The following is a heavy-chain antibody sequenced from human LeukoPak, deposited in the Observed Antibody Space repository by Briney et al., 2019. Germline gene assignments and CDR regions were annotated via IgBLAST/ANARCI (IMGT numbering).Heavy chain of an antibody. V-gene: IGHV1-2*02. Sequence: GESLKISCQASGYTFTGYYMHWVRQAPGQGLERMGWINPNSGGTNYAQKFQGRVTMTGDTSISTAYMELSRLRSDDTAVYYCARDQIVVVVDNWFDPWGQGTLVTVSS. CDR3: ARDQIVVVVDNWFDP. CDR1: GYTFTGYY. CDR2: INPNSGGT. J-gene: IGHJ5*02. D-gene: IGHD2-15*01.